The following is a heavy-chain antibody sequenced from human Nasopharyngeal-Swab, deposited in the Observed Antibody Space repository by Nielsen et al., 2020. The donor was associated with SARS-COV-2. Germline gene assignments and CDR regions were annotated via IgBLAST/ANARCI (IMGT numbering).Heavy chain of an antibody. CDR3: AREGQGTPIDF. Sequence: GESLKISCVASGFTFSNYAMSWARQAPGKGLEWVSTISARGTSTFYVDSVKGRFTISRDNSKNTLHVQRSSLRAEDTAVYYCAREGQGTPIDFWGQGTLVTVSS. CDR1: GFTFSNYA. D-gene: IGHD3-10*01. J-gene: IGHJ4*02. V-gene: IGHV3-23*01. CDR2: ISARGTST.